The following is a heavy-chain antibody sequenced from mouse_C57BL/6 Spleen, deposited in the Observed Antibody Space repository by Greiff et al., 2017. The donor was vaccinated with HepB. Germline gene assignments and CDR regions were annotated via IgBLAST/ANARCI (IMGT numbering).Heavy chain of an antibody. CDR2: INPNNGGT. CDR1: GYTFTDYY. V-gene: IGHV1-26*01. Sequence: EVQLQQSGPELVKPGASVKISCKASGYTFTDYYMNWVKQSHGKSLEWIGDINPNNGGTSYNQKFKGKATLTVDKSSSTAYMELRSLTSEDSAVYYCARGGIYYYGSSLYYFDYWGQGTTLTVSS. D-gene: IGHD1-1*01. CDR3: ARGGIYYYGSSLYYFDY. J-gene: IGHJ2*01.